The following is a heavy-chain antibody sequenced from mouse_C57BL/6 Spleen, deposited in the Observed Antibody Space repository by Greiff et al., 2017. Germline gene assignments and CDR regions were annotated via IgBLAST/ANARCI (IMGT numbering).Heavy chain of an antibody. CDR2: IYPRSGNT. Sequence: QVQLQQSGAELARPGASVKLSCKASGYTFTSYGISWVKQRTGQGLEWIGEIYPRSGNTYYNEKFKGKATLTADKSSRTAYMELRSLTSEDSAVYFCARSWDEGDWYFDVWGTGTTVTVSS. CDR1: GYTFTSYG. V-gene: IGHV1-81*01. J-gene: IGHJ1*03. D-gene: IGHD4-1*01. CDR3: ARSWDEGDWYFDV.